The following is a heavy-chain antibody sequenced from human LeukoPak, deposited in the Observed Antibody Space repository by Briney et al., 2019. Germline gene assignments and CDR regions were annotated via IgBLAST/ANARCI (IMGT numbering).Heavy chain of an antibody. J-gene: IGHJ3*02. CDR2: IYHSGST. Sequence: SETLSLTCTVSGYSISSGYYWGWIRQPPGKGLEWIGSIYHSGSTYYNPSLKSRVTISVDTSKNQFSLKLSSVTAADTAVYYCARADCGGDCYLEVGAFDIWGQGTMVTVSS. CDR1: GYSISSGYY. D-gene: IGHD2-21*02. V-gene: IGHV4-38-2*02. CDR3: ARADCGGDCYLEVGAFDI.